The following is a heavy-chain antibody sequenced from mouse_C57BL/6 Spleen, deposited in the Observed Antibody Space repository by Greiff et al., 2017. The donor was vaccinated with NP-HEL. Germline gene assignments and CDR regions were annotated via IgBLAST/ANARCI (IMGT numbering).Heavy chain of an antibody. J-gene: IGHJ4*01. D-gene: IGHD2-2*01. V-gene: IGHV1-9*01. Sequence: VQLQQSGAELMKPGASVKLSCKATGYTFTGYWIEWVKQRPGHGLEWIGEILPGSGSTNYNEKFNGKATFTADTSSNTAYMQLSSLTTEDSAIYYCARGDRSGYGYDQMDYWGQGTSVTVAS. CDR2: ILPGSGST. CDR3: ARGDRSGYGYDQMDY. CDR1: GYTFTGYW.